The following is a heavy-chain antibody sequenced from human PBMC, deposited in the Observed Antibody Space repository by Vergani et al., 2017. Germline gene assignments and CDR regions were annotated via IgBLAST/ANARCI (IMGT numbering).Heavy chain of an antibody. D-gene: IGHD6-13*01. V-gene: IGHV3-9*01. Sequence: EVQLLESGGNLVQPGGSLRLSCAASGFTFSSYAMHWVRQAPGKGLEWVSGISWNSGSIGYADSVKGRFTISRDNAKNSLYLQMNSLRAEDTAVYYCARAPFVLRGQQLFGAFDIWGQGTMVTVSS. CDR1: GFTFSSYA. CDR3: ARAPFVLRGQQLFGAFDI. J-gene: IGHJ3*02. CDR2: ISWNSGSI.